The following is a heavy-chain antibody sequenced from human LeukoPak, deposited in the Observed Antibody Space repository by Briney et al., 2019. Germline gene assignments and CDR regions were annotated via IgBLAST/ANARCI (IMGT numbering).Heavy chain of an antibody. J-gene: IGHJ4*02. V-gene: IGHV3-30-3*01. CDR1: GFTFSSYA. D-gene: IGHD6-13*01. Sequence: QPGGSLRLSCAASGFTFSSYAMHWVRQAPGKGLEWVAVISYDGSNKYYADSVKGRFTISRDNSKNTLYLQMNSLRAEDTAVYYCAREPAGTEHLTLYYFDYWGQGTLVTVSS. CDR2: ISYDGSNK. CDR3: AREPAGTEHLTLYYFDY.